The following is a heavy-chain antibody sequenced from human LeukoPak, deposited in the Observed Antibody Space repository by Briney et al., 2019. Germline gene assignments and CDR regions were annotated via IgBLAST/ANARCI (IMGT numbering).Heavy chain of an antibody. V-gene: IGHV3-20*04. CDR3: ARLHYYDSSGYYPYYMDV. CDR2: INWNGGST. CDR1: GFTFDDYG. J-gene: IGHJ6*03. D-gene: IGHD3-22*01. Sequence: GGSLRLSCAASGFTFDDYGMSWVRQAPGKGLEWVSGINWNGGSTGYADSVKGRFTISRDNAKNSLYLQMNSLRAEDTALYYCARLHYYDSSGYYPYYMDVWGKGTTVTVSS.